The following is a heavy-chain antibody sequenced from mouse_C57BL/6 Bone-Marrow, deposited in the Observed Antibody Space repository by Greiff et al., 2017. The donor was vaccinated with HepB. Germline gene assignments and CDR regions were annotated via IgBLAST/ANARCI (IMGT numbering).Heavy chain of an antibody. J-gene: IGHJ4*01. CDR2: IWRGGST. V-gene: IGHV2-5*01. CDR3: AKKSPYYDYDDYAMDY. D-gene: IGHD2-4*01. Sequence: QVQLQQSGPGLVQPSQSLSITCTVSGFSLTSYGVHWVRQSPGKGLEWLGVIWRGGSTDYNAAFMSRLSITKDNSKRQVFFKMNSLQADDTAIYYCAKKSPYYDYDDYAMDYWGQGTSVTVSS. CDR1: GFSLTSYG.